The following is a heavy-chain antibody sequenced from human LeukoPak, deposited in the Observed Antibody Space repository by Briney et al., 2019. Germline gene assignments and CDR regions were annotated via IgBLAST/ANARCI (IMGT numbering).Heavy chain of an antibody. V-gene: IGHV3-23*01. CDR1: GFTFSDYY. CDR3: AKGGVEMATESDY. CDR2: ISGSGGST. D-gene: IGHD5-24*01. Sequence: GGSLRLSCAASGFTFSDYYMSWIRQAPGKGLEWVSAISGSGGSTYYADSVKGRFTISRDNSKNTLYLQMNSLRAEDTAVYYCAKGGVEMATESDYWGQGTLVTVSS. J-gene: IGHJ4*02.